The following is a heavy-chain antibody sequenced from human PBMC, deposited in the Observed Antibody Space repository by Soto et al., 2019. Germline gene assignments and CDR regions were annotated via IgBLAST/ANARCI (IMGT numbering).Heavy chain of an antibody. CDR1: GFTFSSYG. Sequence: GGSLRLSCAASGFTFSSYGMHWVRQAPGKGLEWVAVIWYDGSNKYYADSVKGRFTISRDNSKNTLYLQMNSLRAEDTAVYYCARGGYCSGGSCYPSYFDYWGQGTLVTVSS. CDR2: IWYDGSNK. J-gene: IGHJ4*02. V-gene: IGHV3-33*01. CDR3: ARGGYCSGGSCYPSYFDY. D-gene: IGHD2-15*01.